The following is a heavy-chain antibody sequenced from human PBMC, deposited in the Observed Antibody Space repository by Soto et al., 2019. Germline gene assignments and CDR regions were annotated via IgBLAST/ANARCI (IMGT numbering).Heavy chain of an antibody. J-gene: IGHJ4*02. Sequence: QVQLVQSGGEVKKPGASVKVSCKTSGYTFTTYGISWVRQAPGQGLEWVGWISAYSGKTHYAQKFQGKVTMTTDTSTNTAYLELRSLTSDYTAVYYCARDPYLGDHQYWGQGTLVTVSS. CDR1: GYTFTTYG. V-gene: IGHV1-18*01. CDR3: ARDPYLGDHQY. D-gene: IGHD3-16*01. CDR2: ISAYSGKT.